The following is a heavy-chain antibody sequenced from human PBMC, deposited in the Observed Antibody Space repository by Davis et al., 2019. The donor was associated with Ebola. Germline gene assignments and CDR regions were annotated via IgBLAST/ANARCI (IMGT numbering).Heavy chain of an antibody. CDR2: IYKNGST. D-gene: IGHD3-10*01. CDR1: GGSISSYY. CDR3: ARVYYASGSYHPYFYYYGMDV. Sequence: SETLSLTCTVSGGSISSYYWSWVRQPPGKGLEWIGYIYKNGSTIYNASLKSRVTISAVTSKNQLSLKLRSVTAADTAVYYCARVYYASGSYHPYFYYYGMDVWGKGTTVTVSS. J-gene: IGHJ6*04. V-gene: IGHV4-59*01.